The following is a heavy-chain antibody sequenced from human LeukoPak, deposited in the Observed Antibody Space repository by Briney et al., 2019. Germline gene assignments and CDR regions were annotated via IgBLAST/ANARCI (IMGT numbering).Heavy chain of an antibody. CDR2: IYYSGTT. D-gene: IGHD3-22*01. CDR3: ARDSRGYYDSRGYFDH. J-gene: IGHJ4*02. CDR1: GDSVSSDSYY. Sequence: SETLSLTCTVSGDSVSSDSYYWSWIRQPPGKGLEWIGYIYYSGTTKQNPSLKSRVTLSVDTSKNQLYLKLNSVTAADTAVYYCARDSRGYYDSRGYFDHWGQGTLVTVSS. V-gene: IGHV4-61*01.